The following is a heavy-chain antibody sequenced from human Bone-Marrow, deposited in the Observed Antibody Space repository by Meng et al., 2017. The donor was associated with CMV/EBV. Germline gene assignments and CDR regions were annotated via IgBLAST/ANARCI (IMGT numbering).Heavy chain of an antibody. J-gene: IGHJ6*02. CDR2: ISYDGSNK. CDR1: GFNLSSYA. D-gene: IGHD6-19*01. V-gene: IGHV3-30-3*01. CDR3: ARDSAVAGENYYYYGMDV. Sequence: LSLTCAASGFNLSSYAMHWVRQAPGKGLEWVAVISYDGSNKYYADSVKGRFTISRDNSKNTLYLQMNSLRAEDTAVYYCARDSAVAGENYYYYGMDVWGQGTTVTVSS.